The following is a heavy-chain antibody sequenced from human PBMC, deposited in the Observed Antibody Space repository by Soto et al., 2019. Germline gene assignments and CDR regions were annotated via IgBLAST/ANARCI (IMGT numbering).Heavy chain of an antibody. CDR3: AKFFVETGGSSGWPWSFHY. J-gene: IGHJ4*02. CDR2: ISGSGGTT. V-gene: IGHV3-23*01. CDR1: GFTFSSYA. D-gene: IGHD6-25*01. Sequence: EVQLLESGGGLVQPGRSLRLSCAASGFTFSSYAMSWVRQAPGKGLEWVSAISGSGGTTYYAASVKGRFTISRDNSKNTLFLQMNSLRVEDTAVYYCAKFFVETGGSSGWPWSFHYWGQGTLFTVTS.